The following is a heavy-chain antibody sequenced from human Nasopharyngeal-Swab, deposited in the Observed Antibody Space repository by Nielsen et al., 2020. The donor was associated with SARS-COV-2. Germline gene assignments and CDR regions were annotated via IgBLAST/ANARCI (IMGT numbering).Heavy chain of an antibody. D-gene: IGHD2-2*01. V-gene: IGHV5-51*01. Sequence: GESLKISCKGSGYSLTNYWIAWVRQMPGKGLEWMGIIFPGDSETRFSPSFQGQVIISVDKFLSTAYLQWSSLKASDTAMYYCARAVVPATTTPDSTYFDYWGQGTLVSVSS. CDR1: GYSLTNYW. CDR3: ARAVVPATTTPDSTYFDY. J-gene: IGHJ4*02. CDR2: IFPGDSET.